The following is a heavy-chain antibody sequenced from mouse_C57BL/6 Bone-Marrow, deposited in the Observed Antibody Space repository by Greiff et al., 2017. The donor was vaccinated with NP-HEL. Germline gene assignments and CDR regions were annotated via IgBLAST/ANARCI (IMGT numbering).Heavy chain of an antibody. J-gene: IGHJ3*01. CDR2: IDPSDSYT. V-gene: IGHV1-59*01. Sequence: QVQLQQPGAELVRPGTSVKLSCKASGYTFTSYWMHWVKQRPGQGLEWIGVIDPSDSYTNYNQKFKGKATLTVDTSSSTAYMQLSSLTSEDSAVYDCARVSTMVKWFAYWGRGTLVTVSA. D-gene: IGHD2-2*01. CDR1: GYTFTSYW. CDR3: ARVSTMVKWFAY.